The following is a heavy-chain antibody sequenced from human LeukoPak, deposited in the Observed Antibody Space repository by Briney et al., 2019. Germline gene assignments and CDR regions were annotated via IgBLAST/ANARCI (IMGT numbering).Heavy chain of an antibody. CDR3: AGGTRYWYFDL. Sequence: PSETLSLTCAVYGGSFSGYYWNWIRQPPGKGLEWIGEINHSGSTNYNPSLKSRVTISVDTSKNQFSLNLKSVTAADTAVYYCAGGTRYWYFDLWGRGTLVTVSS. V-gene: IGHV4-34*01. J-gene: IGHJ2*01. CDR2: INHSGST. CDR1: GGSFSGYY.